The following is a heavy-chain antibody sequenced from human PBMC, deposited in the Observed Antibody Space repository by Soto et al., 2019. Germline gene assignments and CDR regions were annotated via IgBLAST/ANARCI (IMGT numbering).Heavy chain of an antibody. J-gene: IGHJ3*01. Sequence: DVQLVESGGGLIQPGESLRLSCVAFGFTISGKKYVAWVRQAPGKGLEWVSALYDVDGSFYADSVKGRFTTSSDSSKTTVYVQMNDLRPDDTAVYYCATWHEREHAYDVWCQGTTVTVSS. CDR2: LYDVDGS. CDR3: ATWHEREHAYDV. D-gene: IGHD1-1*01. V-gene: IGHV3-53*01. CDR1: GFTISGKKY.